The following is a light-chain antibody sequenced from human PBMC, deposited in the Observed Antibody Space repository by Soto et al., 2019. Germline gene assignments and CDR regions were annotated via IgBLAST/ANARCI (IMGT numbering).Light chain of an antibody. J-gene: IGKJ2*01. CDR2: KAS. Sequence: EIQITQSPSTVAASVGDRVTITCRASQSISTWLAWYQQKPGKAPKVLIYKASSLESGVPPRFSGGGSGTEFTLTISSLQPGDFATYYCQQYDSYPYTFGQGTKVDIK. CDR1: QSISTW. CDR3: QQYDSYPYT. V-gene: IGKV1-5*03.